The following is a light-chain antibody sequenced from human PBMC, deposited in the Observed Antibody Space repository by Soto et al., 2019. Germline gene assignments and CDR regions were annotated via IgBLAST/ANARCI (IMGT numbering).Light chain of an antibody. CDR1: QSISSN. CDR3: QQYNNWPRAT. V-gene: IGKV3-15*01. Sequence: EIVMTQSPATLSVSSWERATLSWRASQSISSNLAWYQQKPGQAPRLLMFRTSSRATGFPARFSGSGSGTEFNLTISSLQSEDFGVYYCQQYNNWPRATFGGGTKVDI. J-gene: IGKJ4*01. CDR2: RTS.